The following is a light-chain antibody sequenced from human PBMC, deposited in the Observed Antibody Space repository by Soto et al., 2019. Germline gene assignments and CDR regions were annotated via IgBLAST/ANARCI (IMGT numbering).Light chain of an antibody. CDR1: QAIKNF. CDR3: QQSDNLPLT. V-gene: IGKV1-33*01. J-gene: IGKJ5*01. Sequence: DFPMTQSPSSLSASVGDRVTITCRATQAIKNFLNWYQQKPGRAPKLLISDVSTLQRGVPSRFSGSGSGTHFTFVISSLQPEDVGTYYCQQSDNLPLTFGQGTRLDIK. CDR2: DVS.